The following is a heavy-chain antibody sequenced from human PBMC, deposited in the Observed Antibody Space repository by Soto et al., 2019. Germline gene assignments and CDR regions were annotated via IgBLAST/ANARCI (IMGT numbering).Heavy chain of an antibody. CDR3: ARVRWSSSRYYFDY. Sequence: QVQLVQSGAEVKKPGSSVKVSCKASGGTFSSYAISWVRQAPGQGLEWMGGIIPIFGTANYAQKFQGRVTITADESTSTGYMELSSLRSEDTALYYCARVRWSSSRYYFDYWGQGTLVTVSS. CDR2: IIPIFGTA. D-gene: IGHD6-6*01. V-gene: IGHV1-69*01. CDR1: GGTFSSYA. J-gene: IGHJ4*02.